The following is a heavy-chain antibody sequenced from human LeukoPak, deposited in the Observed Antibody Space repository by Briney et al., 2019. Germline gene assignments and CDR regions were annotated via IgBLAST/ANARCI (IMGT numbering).Heavy chain of an antibody. D-gene: IGHD6-13*01. CDR1: GFTFDDYG. Sequence: GGSLRLSCAASGFTFDDYGMTWVRQAPRKGLEWVAVISYDGSNKYYADSVKGRFTISRDNSKNTLYLQMNSLRAEDTAVYYCAKVVAAADYYYGMDVWGQGTTVTVSS. CDR2: ISYDGSNK. V-gene: IGHV3-30*18. J-gene: IGHJ6*02. CDR3: AKVVAAADYYYGMDV.